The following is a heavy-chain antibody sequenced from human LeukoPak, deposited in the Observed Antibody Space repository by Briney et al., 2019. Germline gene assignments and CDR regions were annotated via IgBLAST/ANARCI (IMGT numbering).Heavy chain of an antibody. J-gene: IGHJ4*02. CDR2: VDHTGST. Sequence: SETLSLTCSVSDDSITMYYWTWIRQPPGKGLEWIGYVDHTGSTNFNPSLNGRVSISRDTPKNLFSLRLRSVTAADTAVYSCARGYCTNAVCSAGPTQAWGQGILVTVSS. CDR3: ARGYCTNAVCSAGPTQA. D-gene: IGHD2-8*01. CDR1: DDSITMYY. V-gene: IGHV4-59*01.